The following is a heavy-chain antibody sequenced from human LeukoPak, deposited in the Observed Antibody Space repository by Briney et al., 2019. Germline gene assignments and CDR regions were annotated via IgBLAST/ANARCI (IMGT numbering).Heavy chain of an antibody. CDR2: IKQDGSEK. J-gene: IGHJ5*02. Sequence: GGSLRLSCAASGFTFSNYWMSWVRQAPGKGLEWVANIKQDGSEKYYVDSVKGRFTVSRDNAKNSLYLQMNSLRAEDTAVYYCARDVSDWFDPWGQGTLVTVSS. CDR1: GFTFSNYW. CDR3: ARDVSDWFDP. V-gene: IGHV3-7*01. D-gene: IGHD5/OR15-5a*01.